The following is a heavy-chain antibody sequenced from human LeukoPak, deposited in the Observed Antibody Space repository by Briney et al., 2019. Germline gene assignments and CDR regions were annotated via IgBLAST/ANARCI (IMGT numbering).Heavy chain of an antibody. Sequence: ASAKVSCKASGYTFTRYFIHWVRQAPGRGLEWMGTINPSGGSTGYAQKFQGRVTMTRDTSTSTVYMELSSLRSEDTAVYYCAREGGGGIDIEPSFDYWGQGTLVTVSP. CDR1: GYTFTRYF. CDR2: INPSGGST. CDR3: AREGGGGIDIEPSFDY. J-gene: IGHJ4*02. V-gene: IGHV1-46*01. D-gene: IGHD2-15*01.